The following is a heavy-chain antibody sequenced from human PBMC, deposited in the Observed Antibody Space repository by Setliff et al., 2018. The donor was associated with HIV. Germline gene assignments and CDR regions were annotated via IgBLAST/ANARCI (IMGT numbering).Heavy chain of an antibody. CDR2: IYYSGNT. V-gene: IGHV4-59*12. Sequence: LSLTCTVSGGSITGYYWSWIRQPPGKGLEWIGWIYYSGNTNYNPSLRSRVTMSVDTSKNQFSLRLSSVTAADTAVYYCARDQKGYSYGYFDSWGQGTLVTVS. D-gene: IGHD5-18*01. J-gene: IGHJ4*02. CDR1: GGSITGYY. CDR3: ARDQKGYSYGYFDS.